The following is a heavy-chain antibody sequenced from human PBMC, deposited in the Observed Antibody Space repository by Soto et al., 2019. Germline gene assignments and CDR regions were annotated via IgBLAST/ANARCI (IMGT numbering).Heavy chain of an antibody. CDR1: GSSIRNCIYN. Sequence: SEPLSRTYTDSGSSIRNCIYNLRRTAHPPANWPEWLGSLYFSGSIYSNPSLKSRGTISVDTSKNQFSLKLSSVTAADTAVYYCARLSDLGFWSGYPQYNWFDPWGQGTLVTVSS. V-gene: IGHV4-39*01. D-gene: IGHD3-3*01. CDR2: LYFSGSI. J-gene: IGHJ5*02. CDR3: ARLSDLGFWSGYPQYNWFDP.